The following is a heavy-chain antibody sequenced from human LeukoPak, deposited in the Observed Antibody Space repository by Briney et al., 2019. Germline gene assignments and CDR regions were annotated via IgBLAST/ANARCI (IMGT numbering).Heavy chain of an antibody. CDR2: INHSVST. V-gene: IGHV4-34*01. D-gene: IGHD3-16*02. CDR1: GGSFSGYY. Sequence: SETLSLTCAVYGGSFSGYYWSWIRQPPGKGLEWIGEINHSVSTNYNPSLKSRVTMSVDTSKNQFSLKLSSVTAADTAVYYCARSNYVWGSYRPRQSDAFDIWGQGTMVTVSS. CDR3: ARSNYVWGSYRPRQSDAFDI. J-gene: IGHJ3*02.